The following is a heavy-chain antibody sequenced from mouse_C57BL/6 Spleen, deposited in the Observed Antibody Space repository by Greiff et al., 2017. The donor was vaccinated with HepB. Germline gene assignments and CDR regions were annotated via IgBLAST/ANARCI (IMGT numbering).Heavy chain of an antibody. D-gene: IGHD1-1*01. CDR3: ARLLLRYWYFDV. CDR2: ISSGSSTI. Sequence: EVKLMESGGGLVKPGGSLKLSCAASGFTFSDYGMHWVRQAPEKGLEWVAYISSGSSTIYYADTVKGRFTISRDNAKNTLFLQMTSLRSEDTAMYYCARLLLRYWYFDVWGTGTTVTVSS. V-gene: IGHV5-17*01. CDR1: GFTFSDYG. J-gene: IGHJ1*03.